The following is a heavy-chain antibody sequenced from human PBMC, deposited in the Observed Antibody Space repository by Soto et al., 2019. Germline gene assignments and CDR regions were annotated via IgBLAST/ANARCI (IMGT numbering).Heavy chain of an antibody. CDR1: GGSLDSGGYY. V-gene: IGHV4-31*03. D-gene: IGHD5-12*01. CDR2: IYHSGSS. CDR3: ARGLDGYFLYFDY. J-gene: IGHJ4*02. Sequence: QLQESGPGLVKPSQTLSLTCTVSGGSLDSGGYYWSWIRQRPGKALEWIGYIYHSGSSYYNPSLESRVDMSVDTSENQFSLKLTSVTAADTAVYCCARGLDGYFLYFDYWGRGTLVTVSS.